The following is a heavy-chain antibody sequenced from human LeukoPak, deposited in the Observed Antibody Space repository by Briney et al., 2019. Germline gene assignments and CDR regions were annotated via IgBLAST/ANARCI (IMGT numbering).Heavy chain of an antibody. CDR1: GFTFGNYG. D-gene: IGHD2/OR15-2a*01. Sequence: PGGSLRLSCAASGFTFGNYGMSWVRQAPGKGLEWVSVISDSGVGTYYADSVKGRFTISRDNSKNTLFLQLNSLRAEDTAVYYCATTLTNLLPRMYFTYWGQGTLVTVSS. CDR2: ISDSGVGT. CDR3: ATTLTNLLPRMYFTY. V-gene: IGHV3-23*01. J-gene: IGHJ4*02.